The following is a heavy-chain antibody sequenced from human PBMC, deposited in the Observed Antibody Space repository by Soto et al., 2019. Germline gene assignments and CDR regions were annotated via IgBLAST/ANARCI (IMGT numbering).Heavy chain of an antibody. J-gene: IGHJ6*03. V-gene: IGHV3-33*01. CDR3: ARGVGKYYYYMDV. CDR1: GFTFSSHG. Sequence: GGSLRLSCAASGFTFSSHGMHWVRQAPGNGLEWVAVIWYDGSNKYYADSVKGRFTISRDNSKSTLYLQMSSLRAEDTAVYFCARGVGKYYYYMDVWGKGTTVTVSS. CDR2: IWYDGSNK.